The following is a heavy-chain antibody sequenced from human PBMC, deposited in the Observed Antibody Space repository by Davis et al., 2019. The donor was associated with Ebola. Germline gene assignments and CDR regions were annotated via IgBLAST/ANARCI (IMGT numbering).Heavy chain of an antibody. D-gene: IGHD7-27*01. J-gene: IGHJ3*02. CDR3: ASLRRTITGMDDGFDI. CDR1: GYSFTNYW. V-gene: IGHV5-51*01. CDR2: IYPGDSDT. Sequence: GESLKISCKGSGYSFTNYWIGWVRQMPGKGLEWMGIIYPGDSDTRYSPSFRGQVTISADKSSKTAFLQWSSLKASDTAMYYCASLRRTITGMDDGFDIWGQGTMVTVSS.